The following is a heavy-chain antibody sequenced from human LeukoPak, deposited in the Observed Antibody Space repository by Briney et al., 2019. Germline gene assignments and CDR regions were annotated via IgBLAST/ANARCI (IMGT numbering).Heavy chain of an antibody. V-gene: IGHV1-18*01. J-gene: IGHJ6*03. D-gene: IGHD5-12*01. Sequence: GASVKVSCKASGYTFTSYGISWVRQAPGQGLEWMGWISAYNGNTNYAQKLQGRVTMTTDTSTSTAYMELRSLRSDDTAVYYCTTIYRGYYYYYYMDVWGTGTTVTVSS. CDR1: GYTFTSYG. CDR3: TTIYRGYYYYYYMDV. CDR2: ISAYNGNT.